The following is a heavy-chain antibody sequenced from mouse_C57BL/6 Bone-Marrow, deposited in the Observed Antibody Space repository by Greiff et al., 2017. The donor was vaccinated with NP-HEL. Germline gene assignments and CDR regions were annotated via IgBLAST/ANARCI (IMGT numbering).Heavy chain of an antibody. Sequence: EVQVVESGGGLVKPGGSLKLSCAASGFTFSSYTMSWVRQTPEKRLEWVATISGGGGNTYYPDSVKGRFTISRDNAKNTLYLQMSSLRSEDTALYYCARLLLRYRYFDVWGTGTTVTVSS. CDR3: ARLLLRYRYFDV. V-gene: IGHV5-9*01. CDR1: GFTFSSYT. CDR2: ISGGGGNT. D-gene: IGHD1-1*01. J-gene: IGHJ1*03.